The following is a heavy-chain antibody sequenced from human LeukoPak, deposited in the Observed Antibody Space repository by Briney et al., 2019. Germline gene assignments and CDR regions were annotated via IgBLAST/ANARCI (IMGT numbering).Heavy chain of an antibody. CDR2: IYYSGST. CDR1: GGSISSSSYS. CDR3: ASRDSGSYYGVRAPDY. V-gene: IGHV4-39*01. Sequence: SETLSLTCTVSGGSISSSSYSWGWLRQPPGKGLEWIGSIYYSGSTYYNPSLKSRVTISVDTSKNQFSLKLSSVTAADTAVYYCASRDSGSYYGVRAPDYWGQGTLVTVSS. D-gene: IGHD1-26*01. J-gene: IGHJ4*02.